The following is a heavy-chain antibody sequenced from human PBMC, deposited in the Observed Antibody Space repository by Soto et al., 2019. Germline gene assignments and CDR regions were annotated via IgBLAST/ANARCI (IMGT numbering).Heavy chain of an antibody. CDR2: VLSRADGGST. D-gene: IGHD3-16*01. V-gene: IGHV3-15*01. CDR1: GFRFSDSW. CDR3: VGYDDIWGYYRDRWAY. J-gene: IGHJ4*02. Sequence: EVHLVESGGGLVNPGGSLRLSCAASGFRFSDSWMSWVRQAPGKGLEWVARVLSRADGGSTDYAAPVQDRFTISRDDSRNTLYLEMNNRKTADTALSYCVGYDDIWGYYRDRWAYCGQGTLVTVSS.